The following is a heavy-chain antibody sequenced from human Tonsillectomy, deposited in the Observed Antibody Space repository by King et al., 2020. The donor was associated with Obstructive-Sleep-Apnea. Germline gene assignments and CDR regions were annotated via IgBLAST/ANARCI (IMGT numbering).Heavy chain of an antibody. V-gene: IGHV5-51*01. D-gene: IGHD5-18*01. Sequence: QLVQSGAEVKKPGESLKISCKGSGYSFTSYWIGWLRQMPGKGLEWMGIIYPGDSDTRYSPSFQGQVTISADKSISTAYLQWSSLKASDTAMYYCARRVDTAMANDAFDIWGQGTMVTVSS. CDR3: ARRVDTAMANDAFDI. CDR1: GYSFTSYW. J-gene: IGHJ3*02. CDR2: IYPGDSDT.